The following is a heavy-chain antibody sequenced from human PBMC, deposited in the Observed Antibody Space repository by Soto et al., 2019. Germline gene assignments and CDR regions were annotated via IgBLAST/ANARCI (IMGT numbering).Heavy chain of an antibody. CDR3: ARVSGSYYYGMDV. CDR2: IYHSGST. D-gene: IGHD1-26*01. J-gene: IGHJ6*02. CDR1: GGSLSGSTW. Sequence: VRLREPGPGRVRPWGPLSLPWAVFGGSLSGSTWWGWVRRPPGRGREGIGEIYHSGSTNYNPSLKSRVTISVDKSKNQFSLKLSSVTAADTAVYYCARVSGSYYYGMDVWGQGITVTVSS. V-gene: IGHV4-4*02.